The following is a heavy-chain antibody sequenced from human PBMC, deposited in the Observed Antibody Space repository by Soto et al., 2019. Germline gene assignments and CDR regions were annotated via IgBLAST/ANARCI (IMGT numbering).Heavy chain of an antibody. CDR1: GDSITGDNW. CDR2: IHHSGAT. CDR3: ARGEWFLRGYGMDV. V-gene: IGHV4-4*02. J-gene: IGHJ6*02. Sequence: SETLSLTCAVSGDSITGDNWWSWVRQPPGKGLEWIGEIHHSGATNYNPSLKSRVTISVDKSKNQFSLTLSPVTAADTAVYYCARGEWFLRGYGMDVWGRGTTVTVS. D-gene: IGHD3-3*01.